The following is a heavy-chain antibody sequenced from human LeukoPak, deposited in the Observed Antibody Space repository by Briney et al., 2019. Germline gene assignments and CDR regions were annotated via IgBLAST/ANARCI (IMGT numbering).Heavy chain of an antibody. CDR3: AIWYYYDSSGYYNGDY. CDR1: GYTFTGYY. V-gene: IGHV1-2*02. CDR2: INPNSGGT. D-gene: IGHD3-22*01. J-gene: IGHJ4*02. Sequence: ASVKVSCKASGYTFTGYYMHWVRQAPGQGLEWMGWINPNSGGTNYAQKFQGRVTMTRDTSISTAYMKLSRLRSDDTAVYYCAIWYYYDSSGYYNGDYWGQGTLVTVSS.